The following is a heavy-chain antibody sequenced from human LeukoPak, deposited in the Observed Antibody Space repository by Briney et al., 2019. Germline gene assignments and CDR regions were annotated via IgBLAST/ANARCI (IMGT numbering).Heavy chain of an antibody. D-gene: IGHD1-26*01. CDR1: GITFGNYG. CDR2: IWYDGSNE. CDR3: ATSRGSYYMDV. V-gene: IGHV3-33*01. Sequence: PGGSLRLSCAASGITFGNYGFNWVRQAPGKGLEWVAIIWYDGSNEYYADSVKGRFTISRDNSKNTLYLQMNSLRAEDTAVYYCATSRGSYYMDVWGKGTTVTVSS. J-gene: IGHJ6*03.